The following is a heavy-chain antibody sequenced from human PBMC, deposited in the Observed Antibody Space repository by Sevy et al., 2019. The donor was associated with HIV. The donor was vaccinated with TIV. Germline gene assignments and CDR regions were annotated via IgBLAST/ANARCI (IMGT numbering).Heavy chain of an antibody. Sequence: GGSLRLSCAASGFTFSSYGMHWVRQAPGKRLEWVALIWYDGSSKYYADSVKGRFTLSRDNSKNTLYLQMNSLRAEDTAVYYCARGANYYDSSGSQPNFDYWGQGTLVTVSS. CDR3: ARGANYYDSSGSQPNFDY. J-gene: IGHJ4*02. CDR1: GFTFSSYG. V-gene: IGHV3-33*01. CDR2: IWYDGSSK. D-gene: IGHD3-22*01.